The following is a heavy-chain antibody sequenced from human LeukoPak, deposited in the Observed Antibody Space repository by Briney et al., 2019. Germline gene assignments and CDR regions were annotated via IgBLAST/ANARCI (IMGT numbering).Heavy chain of an antibody. V-gene: IGHV3-23*03. J-gene: IGHJ6*03. CDR1: GFTFSSYA. Sequence: LAGGSLRLSCAASGFTFSSYAMSWVRQAPGKGLEWVSVIYSGGSTYYADSVKGRITISRDNSKNTLYLQMNSLRAEDTAVYYCAKDPTYTGYMDVWGKGTTVTVSS. CDR2: IYSGGST. D-gene: IGHD1-1*01. CDR3: AKDPTYTGYMDV.